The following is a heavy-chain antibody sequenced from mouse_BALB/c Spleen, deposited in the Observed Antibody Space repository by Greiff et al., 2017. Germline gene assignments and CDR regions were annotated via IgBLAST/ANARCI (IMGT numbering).Heavy chain of an antibody. Sequence: EVMLVESGGGLVKPGGSLKLSCAASGFTFSDYYMYWVRQTPEKRLEWVATISDGGSYTYYPDSVKGRFTISRDNAKNNLYLQMSSLKSEDTAMYYCARREYDGYFAMDYWGQGTSVIVSS. V-gene: IGHV5-4*02. CDR2: ISDGGSYT. D-gene: IGHD2-3*01. J-gene: IGHJ4*01. CDR1: GFTFSDYY. CDR3: ARREYDGYFAMDY.